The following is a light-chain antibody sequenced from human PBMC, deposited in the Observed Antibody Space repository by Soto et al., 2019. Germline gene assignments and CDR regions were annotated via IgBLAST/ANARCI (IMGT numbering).Light chain of an antibody. CDR2: DAS. V-gene: IGKV3-11*01. CDR3: QQRSNWPPYT. CDR1: QSVSSY. Sequence: EIVLTQSPATLSLSPGERATLSCRASQSVSSYLAWDQQKPGQAPRLLIYDASNRATGIPARFSGSGSGTDFPLNISSLEPEDFEVYYCQQRSNWPPYTFGQGTKLEIK. J-gene: IGKJ2*01.